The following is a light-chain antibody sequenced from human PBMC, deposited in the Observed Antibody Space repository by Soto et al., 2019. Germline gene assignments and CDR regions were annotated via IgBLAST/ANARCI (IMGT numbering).Light chain of an antibody. CDR1: QSVSSY. CDR3: QQRIT. Sequence: IVLTQSPANLSLSPGERSTLSCRASQSVSSYLAWYQQKPGQAPRLLIYDASNRATGIPARFSGSGSGTDFTLTISRLEPEDFAVYYCQQRITFGQGTRLEI. J-gene: IGKJ5*01. CDR2: DAS. V-gene: IGKV3-11*01.